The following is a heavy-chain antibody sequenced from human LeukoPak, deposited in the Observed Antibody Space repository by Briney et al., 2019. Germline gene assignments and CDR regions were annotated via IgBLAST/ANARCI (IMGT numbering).Heavy chain of an antibody. V-gene: IGHV3-64D*09. D-gene: IGHD6-6*01. CDR3: LKDLGRSIGSYSGMDV. CDR1: GFTFSSYS. CDR2: ISTYGDST. Sequence: GGSLRLSCSASGFTFSSYSMHWVRQAPGKGLEYVSAISTYGDSTYYADSVKGRFTISRDNSKNTLYLQMSSLRADDTAVYYCLKDLGRSIGSYSGMDVWGQGTTVTVSS. J-gene: IGHJ6*02.